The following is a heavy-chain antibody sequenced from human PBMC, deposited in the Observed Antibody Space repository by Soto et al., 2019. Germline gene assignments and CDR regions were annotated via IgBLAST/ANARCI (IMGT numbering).Heavy chain of an antibody. CDR1: GGSISSYY. V-gene: IGHV4-59*08. Sequence: ASETLSITCTVSGGSISSYYWSWIRQPPGKGLEWIGYIYYSGSTYYNPSLKSRVTISVDTSKNQFSLKLSSVTAADTAVYYCARAWYYDSSGIPSGWFDPWGQGTLVTVSA. D-gene: IGHD3-22*01. J-gene: IGHJ5*02. CDR2: IYYSGST. CDR3: ARAWYYDSSGIPSGWFDP.